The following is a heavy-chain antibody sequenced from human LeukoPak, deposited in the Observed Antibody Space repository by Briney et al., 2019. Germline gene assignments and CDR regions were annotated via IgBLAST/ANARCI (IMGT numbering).Heavy chain of an antibody. D-gene: IGHD2-2*01. CDR1: GFTFSGYY. J-gene: IGHJ3*02. Sequence: PGGSLRLSCAASGFTFSGYYMSWIRQAPGKGLEWVSYISSSGSTIYYADSVKGRFTISRDNAKNSLYLQMNSLRAEDTAVYYCARPDLGYCSSTSCPSAFDIWGQGTMVTVSS. V-gene: IGHV3-11*04. CDR2: ISSSGSTI. CDR3: ARPDLGYCSSTSCPSAFDI.